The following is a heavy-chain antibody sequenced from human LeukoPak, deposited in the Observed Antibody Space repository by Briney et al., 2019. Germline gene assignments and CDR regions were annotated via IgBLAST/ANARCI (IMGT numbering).Heavy chain of an antibody. Sequence: SQTLSLTCAISGDSVSSISVGWNWLRQSPSSGLEWLGRTYYRAAWYNGYAVCVKGRITINPDTSKNQFSLQLNSVTHEDTAVYYCARDHCSGGSCHWRFDYWGQGTLVTVSS. V-gene: IGHV6-1*01. D-gene: IGHD2-15*01. J-gene: IGHJ4*02. CDR2: TYYRAAWYN. CDR3: ARDHCSGGSCHWRFDY. CDR1: GDSVSSISVG.